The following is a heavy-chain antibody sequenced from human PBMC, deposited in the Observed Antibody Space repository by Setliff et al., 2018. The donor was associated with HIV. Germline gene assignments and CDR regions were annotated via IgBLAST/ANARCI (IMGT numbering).Heavy chain of an antibody. D-gene: IGHD6-19*01. CDR1: GFTFSSYW. Sequence: PGGSLRLSCAASGFTFSSYWMHWVRQAPGKGLVWVSRVNSDGSSKTYADSVKGRFTISRDNSMNTLYLQIDSLRPDDTAMYYCAKAGSGWYEFDSWGQGTLVTVS. CDR2: VNSDGSSK. CDR3: AKAGSGWYEFDS. J-gene: IGHJ4*02. V-gene: IGHV3-74*01.